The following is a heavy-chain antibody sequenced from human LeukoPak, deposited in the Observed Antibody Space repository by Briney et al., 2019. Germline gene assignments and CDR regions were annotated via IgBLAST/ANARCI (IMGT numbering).Heavy chain of an antibody. J-gene: IGHJ4*02. CDR3: AKDDYGGGFDY. D-gene: IGHD4-17*01. V-gene: IGHV3-30*18. Sequence: PGRSLRLSCAASGFTFSSYGMHWVRQAPGKGLEWVAVISYDGSNKYYADSVKGRFTISRDNSKNTLYLQMNSLRAEDTAVYYCAKDDYGGGFDYWGQGTLVTVSS. CDR2: ISYDGSNK. CDR1: GFTFSSYG.